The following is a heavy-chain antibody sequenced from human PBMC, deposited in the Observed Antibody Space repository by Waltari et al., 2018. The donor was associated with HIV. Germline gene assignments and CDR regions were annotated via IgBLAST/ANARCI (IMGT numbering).Heavy chain of an antibody. D-gene: IGHD6-13*01. J-gene: IGHJ5*02. Sequence: EVQLVESGGGPVKPGGSLRLSCRASGFTFNSYSLNWVRRAPGKGLEWISSSSSSGTFTHYADSVKGRFTISRDNANKSVYLQMNSLRAEDTAVYYCARDSRDNSWSLNFFDPWGQGTLVTVSS. CDR1: GFTFNSYS. CDR2: SSSSGTFT. CDR3: ARDSRDNSWSLNFFDP. V-gene: IGHV3-21*01.